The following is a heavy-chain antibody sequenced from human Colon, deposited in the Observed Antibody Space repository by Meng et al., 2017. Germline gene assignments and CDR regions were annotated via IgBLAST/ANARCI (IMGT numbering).Heavy chain of an antibody. CDR1: GYTFTAYF. Sequence: QVQLVQSGAELKKPGASLKVSCTTSGYTFTAYFIHWVRQAPGQGLEWMGWFNPNSGATNYAQNFQGRVTMTRATSATTAYMELSSLRSDDTAMYYCARGLNPHWFDPWGQGTLVTVSS. J-gene: IGHJ5*02. CDR2: FNPNSGAT. D-gene: IGHD1-14*01. V-gene: IGHV1-2*02. CDR3: ARGLNPHWFDP.